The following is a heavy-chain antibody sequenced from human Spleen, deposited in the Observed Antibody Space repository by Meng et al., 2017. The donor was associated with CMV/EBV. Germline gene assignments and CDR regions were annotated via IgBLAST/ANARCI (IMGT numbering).Heavy chain of an antibody. D-gene: IGHD1-14*01. CDR2: IINSLAIA. J-gene: IGHJ4*02. CDR1: GGAFSSHT. Sequence: SVKVSCKASGGAFSSHTITWVRQAPGQGLEWMGGIINSLAIANYAQKFQGRVTITADKSTSTVYMELSSLRSDDTAVYYCARRKNNWNHPFDYWGQGTLVTVSS. CDR3: ARRKNNWNHPFDY. V-gene: IGHV1-69*10.